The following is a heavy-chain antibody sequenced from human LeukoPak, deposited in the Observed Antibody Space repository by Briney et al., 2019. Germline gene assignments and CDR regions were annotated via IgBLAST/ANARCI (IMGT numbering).Heavy chain of an antibody. Sequence: LGESLKISCKGSGYSFTSYWIGWVRQMPGKGLEWMGIIYPGDSDTRYSPSFQGQVTISADKSISTAYLQWSSLKASDTAMYYCASAGYSYGYYFDYWGQGTLVTVSS. V-gene: IGHV5-51*01. CDR1: GYSFTSYW. J-gene: IGHJ4*02. CDR3: ASAGYSYGYYFDY. D-gene: IGHD5-18*01. CDR2: IYPGDSDT.